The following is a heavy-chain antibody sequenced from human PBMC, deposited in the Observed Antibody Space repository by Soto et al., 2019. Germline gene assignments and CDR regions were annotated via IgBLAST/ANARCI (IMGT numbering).Heavy chain of an antibody. CDR2: IYYSGST. D-gene: IGHD2-15*01. J-gene: IGHJ5*02. CDR3: ARFYCSGGSCRSNWFDP. Sequence: SETLSLTCTVSGGSISSGGYYWSWIRQHPGKGLEWIGYIYYSGSTYYNPSLKNRVTISVDTSKNQFSLKLSSVTAADTAVYYCARFYCSGGSCRSNWFDPWGQGTLVTVSS. V-gene: IGHV4-31*03. CDR1: GGSISSGGYY.